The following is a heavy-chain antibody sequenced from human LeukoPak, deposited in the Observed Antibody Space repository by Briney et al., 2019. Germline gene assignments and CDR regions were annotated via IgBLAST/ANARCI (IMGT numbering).Heavy chain of an antibody. Sequence: PGGSLRLSCAASGFTFSSYAMHSVRQAPGKGLEWVAVISYDGSNKYYADSVKGRFTISRDNSKNTLYLQMNSLRAEDTAVYYCARGADWSGYYYYYYMDVWGKGTTVTVSS. CDR3: ARGADWSGYYYYYYMDV. CDR1: GFTFSSYA. CDR2: ISYDGSNK. D-gene: IGHD3-9*01. V-gene: IGHV3-30*04. J-gene: IGHJ6*03.